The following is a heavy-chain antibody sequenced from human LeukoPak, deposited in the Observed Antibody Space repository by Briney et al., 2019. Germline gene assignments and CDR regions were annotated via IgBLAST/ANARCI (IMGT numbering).Heavy chain of an antibody. Sequence: SETLSLTCAVYGGSFSGYYWSWIRQPPGKGLEWIGEINHSGSTNYNPSLKSRVTISVDTSKNQFSLKLSSVTAADTAVYYCARRYSGYDWGFDYWGQGTLVTVSS. CDR2: INHSGST. CDR1: GGSFSGYY. CDR3: ARRYSGYDWGFDY. V-gene: IGHV4-34*01. D-gene: IGHD5-12*01. J-gene: IGHJ4*02.